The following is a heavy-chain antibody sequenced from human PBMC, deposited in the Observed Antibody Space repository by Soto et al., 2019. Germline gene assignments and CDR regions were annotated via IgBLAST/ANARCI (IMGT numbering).Heavy chain of an antibody. V-gene: IGHV1-69*02. J-gene: IGHJ3*02. CDR2: IIPILGIA. CDR1: GGTFSSYT. CDR3: ASGPAGYCSGGSCEGHAFDI. D-gene: IGHD2-15*01. Sequence: ASVKVSCKASGGTFSSYTISWVRQAPGQGLEWMGRIIPILGIANYAQKFQGRVTITADKSTSTAYMELSSLRSEDTAVYYCASGPAGYCSGGSCEGHAFDIWGQGTMVTVSS.